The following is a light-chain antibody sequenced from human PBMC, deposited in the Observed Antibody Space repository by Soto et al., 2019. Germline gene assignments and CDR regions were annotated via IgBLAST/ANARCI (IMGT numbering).Light chain of an antibody. CDR2: DVS. CDR3: CSYAGNYTVV. V-gene: IGLV2-11*01. J-gene: IGLJ2*01. Sequence: QSALTQARSVSGSPGQSVTISCTGTSSDVGGYNYVSWYQHHPGKAPKFMIYDVSKRPSGVPDRFSGSKSGNTASLTISGLQAEDEADYYCCSYAGNYTVVFGGGTKLPVL. CDR1: SSDVGGYNY.